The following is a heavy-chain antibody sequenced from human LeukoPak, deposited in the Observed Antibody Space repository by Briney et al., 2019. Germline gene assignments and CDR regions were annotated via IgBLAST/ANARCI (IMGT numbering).Heavy chain of an antibody. CDR3: ARPYCSGGSCYAFDY. D-gene: IGHD2-15*01. V-gene: IGHV1-2*02. CDR2: INPNSGGT. Sequence: ASVKVSCKASGYTFTGYYMHWVRQAPGQGLEWMGWINPNSGGTNYAQKFQGRVTMTRDTSISTAYMELSRLRSDDTAVYYCARPYCSGGSCYAFDYWGQETLVTVSS. J-gene: IGHJ4*02. CDR1: GYTFTGYY.